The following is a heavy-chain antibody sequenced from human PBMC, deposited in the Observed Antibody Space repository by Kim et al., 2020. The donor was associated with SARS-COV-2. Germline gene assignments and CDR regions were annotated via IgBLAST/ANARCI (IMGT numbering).Heavy chain of an antibody. V-gene: IGHV1-18*01. CDR3: ARAVAARPFGRGRCYGMDV. CDR2: ISAYNGNT. D-gene: IGHD6-6*01. J-gene: IGHJ6*02. CDR1: GYTFTSYG. Sequence: ASVKVSCKASGYTFTSYGISWVRQAPGQGLEWMGWISAYNGNTNYAQKLQGRVTMTTDTSTSTAYMELRSLRSDDTAVYYCARAVAARPFGRGRCYGMDVWGQGTTVTVSS.